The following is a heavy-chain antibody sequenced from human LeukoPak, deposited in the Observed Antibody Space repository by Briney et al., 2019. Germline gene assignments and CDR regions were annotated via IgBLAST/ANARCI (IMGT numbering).Heavy chain of an antibody. CDR3: AVRTGYYLGIDY. Sequence: SETLSLTCTVSGGSISSDCWSWIRQPPGKGLEWIGYIYYSGSTKYNPSLKSRVTISVDTSKNQFSLKLRSVTAADTAVYYCAVRTGYYLGIDYWGQGTLVTVSS. D-gene: IGHD3-22*01. J-gene: IGHJ4*02. CDR2: IYYSGST. CDR1: GGSISSDC. V-gene: IGHV4-59*08.